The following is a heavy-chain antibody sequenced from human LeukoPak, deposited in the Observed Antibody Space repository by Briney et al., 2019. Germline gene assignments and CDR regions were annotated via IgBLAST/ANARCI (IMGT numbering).Heavy chain of an antibody. Sequence: GGSLRLSCAASGFTFSSYWMSWVRQAPGKGLEWVANIKQDGSEKYYVDPVKGRFTISRDNAKNSVFLQMDSLRVDDTAMYYCARGRAIDVWGRGTMVIVSS. CDR3: ARGRAIDV. CDR1: GFTFSSYW. J-gene: IGHJ3*01. V-gene: IGHV3-7*04. CDR2: IKQDGSEK.